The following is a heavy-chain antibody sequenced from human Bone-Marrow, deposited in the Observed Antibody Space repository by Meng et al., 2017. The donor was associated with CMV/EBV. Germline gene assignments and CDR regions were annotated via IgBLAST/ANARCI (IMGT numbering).Heavy chain of an antibody. V-gene: IGHV4-39*07. CDR3: ARNNYDFWSGGPYYYGMDV. CDR2: IYYSGST. J-gene: IGHJ6*02. CDR1: GGSISSSSYY. D-gene: IGHD3-3*01. Sequence: SETLSLTCTVSGGSISSSSYYWGWIRQPPGKGLEWIGSIYYSGSTYYNPSLKSRVTISVDTSKNQFSLKLSSVTAADTAVYYCARNNYDFWSGGPYYYGMDVWGQGTTVTVSS.